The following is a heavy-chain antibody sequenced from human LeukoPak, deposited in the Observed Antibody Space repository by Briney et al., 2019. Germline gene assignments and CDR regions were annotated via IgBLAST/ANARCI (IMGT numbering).Heavy chain of an antibody. CDR2: IYSGGST. V-gene: IGHV3-53*01. D-gene: IGHD6-13*01. CDR1: GFTFSSYA. J-gene: IGHJ4*02. CDR3: ARKARPAAGIEMIS. Sequence: PGRSLRLSCAASGFTFSSYAMHWVRQAPGKGLEWVSVIYSGGSTSYADSVKGRFTISRDNSKNTLYLQMNSLRAEDTAVYYCARKARPAAGIEMISWGQGTLVTVSS.